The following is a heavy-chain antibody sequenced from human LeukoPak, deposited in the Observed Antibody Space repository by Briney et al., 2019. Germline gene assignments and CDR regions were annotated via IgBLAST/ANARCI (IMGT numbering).Heavy chain of an antibody. V-gene: IGHV4-4*07. J-gene: IGHJ4*02. D-gene: IGHD3-16*02. CDR1: GGSIRSFY. CDR2: IYTTGTT. Sequence: SETLSLTCIVSGGSIRSFYWNWVRQTAGKGLEWIGRIYTTGTTNYNPSLRSRVTMSIDTSKNQCSLNLISVTATDTAVNYCARGGGYRPDYWGPGTLVTVSS. CDR3: ARGGGYRPDY.